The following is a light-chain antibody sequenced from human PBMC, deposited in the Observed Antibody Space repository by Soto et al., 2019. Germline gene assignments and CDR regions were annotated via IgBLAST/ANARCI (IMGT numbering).Light chain of an antibody. J-gene: IGLJ1*01. CDR2: DVS. CDR1: SSDVGAYDY. V-gene: IGLV2-11*01. Sequence: QSALPQPRSVSGSPGQSVTISCTGTSSDVGAYDYVSWYQQHPGKAPKLMIYDVSQRPSGVPDRFSGSKSGSTASLTISGLQAEDEADYYCCSFSGRNTLYVFGTGTKLTVL. CDR3: CSFSGRNTLYV.